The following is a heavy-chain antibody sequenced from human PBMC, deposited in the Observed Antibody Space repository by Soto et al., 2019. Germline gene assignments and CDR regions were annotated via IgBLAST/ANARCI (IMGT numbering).Heavy chain of an antibody. D-gene: IGHD2-2*01. V-gene: IGHV5-51*01. CDR2: IDPGDSDT. J-gene: IGHJ6*02. Sequence: GESLKISCKGSGYTFTSYWIGWVRQMPGKGLEWMGIIDPGDSDTRYSPSFQGQVTMSADKSISTAYLQWSSLKASDTAMYYCAAGIVVVPAAWAYYYGMDVWGQGTTVTVSS. CDR3: AAGIVVVPAAWAYYYGMDV. CDR1: GYTFTSYW.